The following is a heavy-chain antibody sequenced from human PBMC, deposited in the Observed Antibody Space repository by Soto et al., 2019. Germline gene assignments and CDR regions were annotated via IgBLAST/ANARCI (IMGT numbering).Heavy chain of an antibody. J-gene: IGHJ5*02. V-gene: IGHV6-1*01. D-gene: IGHD2-2*01. CDR3: ARVGGYCSSTSCLIAAAGTPWLDP. Sequence: SQTLSLTCAISGDSVSSNSAAWNWIRQSPSRGLEWLGRTYYRSKWYNDYAVSVKSRITINPDTSKNQFSLQLNSVTPEDTAVYYCARVGGYCSSTSCLIAAAGTPWLDPWGQGTLVTVSS. CDR1: GDSVSSNSAA. CDR2: TYYRSKWYN.